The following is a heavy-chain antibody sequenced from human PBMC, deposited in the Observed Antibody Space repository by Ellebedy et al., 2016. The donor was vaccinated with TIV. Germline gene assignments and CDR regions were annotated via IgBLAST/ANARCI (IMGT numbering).Heavy chain of an antibody. CDR3: AREPMVRGVIRRGYAMDV. J-gene: IGHJ6*02. CDR1: GFTFSSYG. V-gene: IGHV3-33*01. CDR2: IWYDGSNK. Sequence: GGSLRLXXAASGFTFSSYGMHWVRQAPGKGLEWVAVIWYDGSNKYYADSVKGRFIISRDNSKNTLYLQMNSLRAEDTAVYYCAREPMVRGVIRRGYAMDVWGQGTTVTDSS. D-gene: IGHD3-10*01.